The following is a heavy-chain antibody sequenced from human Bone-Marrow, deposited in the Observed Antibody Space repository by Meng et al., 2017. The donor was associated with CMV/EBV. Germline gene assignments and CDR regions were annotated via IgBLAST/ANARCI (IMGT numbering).Heavy chain of an antibody. D-gene: IGHD3-10*01. J-gene: IGHJ4*02. CDR2: INHSGST. V-gene: IGHV4-34*01. CDR1: GGSFSGNH. Sequence: SETLSLTCAVYGGSFSGNHWSWIRQPPGKGLEWIGEINHSGSTNYNPSLKSRVTISVDTSKNQFSLKVSSVTAADTAVYYCSRRLPHYGSGSQSLDYWGQGTLVTVSS. CDR3: SRRLPHYGSGSQSLDY.